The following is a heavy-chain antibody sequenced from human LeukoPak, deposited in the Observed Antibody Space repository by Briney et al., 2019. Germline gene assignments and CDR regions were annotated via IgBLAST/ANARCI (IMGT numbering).Heavy chain of an antibody. J-gene: IGHJ4*02. V-gene: IGHV3-30*18. CDR3: AEDRQVGATTTGDY. Sequence: PGRSLRLSCAASGFTFSSYGMHWVRQAPGKGPEWVAVISYDGSNKYYADSVKGRFTISRDNSKNTLYLQMNSLRAEDTAVYYCAEDRQVGATTTGDYWGQGTLVTVSS. CDR1: GFTFSSYG. D-gene: IGHD1-26*01. CDR2: ISYDGSNK.